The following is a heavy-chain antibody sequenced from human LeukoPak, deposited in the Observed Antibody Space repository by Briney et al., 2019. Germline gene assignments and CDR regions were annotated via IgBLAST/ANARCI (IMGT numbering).Heavy chain of an antibody. V-gene: IGHV1-69*04. J-gene: IGHJ4*02. D-gene: IGHD3-9*01. CDR2: IIPILGIA. CDR1: GGTFSSYA. Sequence: ASVKVSCKASGGTFSSYAISWVRQAPGQGLEWMGRIIPILGIANYAQKFQGRVTITADKSTSTAYMELSSLRSEDTAVYYCARGIDDILTGYYIDYFDYWGQETLVTVSS. CDR3: ARGIDDILTGYYIDYFDY.